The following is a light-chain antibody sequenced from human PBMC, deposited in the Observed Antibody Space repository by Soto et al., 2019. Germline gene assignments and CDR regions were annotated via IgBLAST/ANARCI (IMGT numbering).Light chain of an antibody. CDR3: SSYTSSSTLFYV. Sequence: QSALTQPASVSGSPGQSITISCTGTSSDVGGYNYVSWYQQHPGKAPKLMIYDVSNRPSGVSIRFSGSKSGNTASLTISGLQAEDEADYYCSSYTSSSTLFYVFGTGTKVTVL. CDR1: SSDVGGYNY. CDR2: DVS. J-gene: IGLJ1*01. V-gene: IGLV2-14*01.